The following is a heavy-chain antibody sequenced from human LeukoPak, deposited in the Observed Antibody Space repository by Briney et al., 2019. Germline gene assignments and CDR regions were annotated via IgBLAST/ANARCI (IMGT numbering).Heavy chain of an antibody. D-gene: IGHD3-22*01. J-gene: IGHJ3*02. CDR3: AKDSPPYYDSSGYSDAFDI. CDR1: GFTFSSYA. Sequence: PGGSLRLSCAASGFTFSSYAMSWVRQAPGKGLEWVSAISGSGGSTYYAGSVKGRFTISRDNSKNTLYLQMNSLRAEDTAVYYCAKDSPPYYDSSGYSDAFDIWGQGTMVTVSS. V-gene: IGHV3-23*01. CDR2: ISGSGGST.